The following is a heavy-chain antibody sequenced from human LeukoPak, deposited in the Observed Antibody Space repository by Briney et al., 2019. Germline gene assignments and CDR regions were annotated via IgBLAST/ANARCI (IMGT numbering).Heavy chain of an antibody. CDR3: ARDHVLLWFGELKGGLNWFDP. D-gene: IGHD3-10*01. CDR1: GGSINNYY. Sequence: SETLSLTCTVSGGSINNYYWNWIRQPPGKGLEWIGYIYYSGSASYNPSLKSRVTISVDTSKSQFSLKLSSVTAADTAVYYCARDHVLLWFGELKGGLNWFDPWGQGTLVTVSS. V-gene: IGHV4-59*01. J-gene: IGHJ5*02. CDR2: IYYSGSA.